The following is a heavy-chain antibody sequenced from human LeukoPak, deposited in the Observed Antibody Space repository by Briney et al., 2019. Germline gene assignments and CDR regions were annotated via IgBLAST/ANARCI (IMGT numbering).Heavy chain of an antibody. J-gene: IGHJ4*02. CDR1: GYSFTTCD. CDR2: MNPNSGKT. Sequence: ASVKVSCKASGYSFTTCDINWVRQAPGQGLEWMGWMNPNSGKTNFAQKFQGRVTMTRTTSISTAYMEVSSLRSEDTAVCYCARGLSPSDYWGQGTLVTVSS. V-gene: IGHV1-8*01. CDR3: ARGLSPSDY.